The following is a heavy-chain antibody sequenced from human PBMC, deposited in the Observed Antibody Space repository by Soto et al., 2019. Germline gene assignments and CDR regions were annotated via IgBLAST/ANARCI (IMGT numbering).Heavy chain of an antibody. J-gene: IGHJ4*02. CDR3: AKDLRYYYDSSGSELVDY. V-gene: IGHV3-30*18. CDR2: ISYDGSNK. D-gene: IGHD3-22*01. Sequence: GSLRLSCAASGFTFSSYGMHWVRQAPGKGLEWVAVISYDGSNKYYADSVKGRFTISRDNSKNTLYLQMNSLRAEDTAVYYCAKDLRYYYDSSGSELVDYWGQGTLVTVSS. CDR1: GFTFSSYG.